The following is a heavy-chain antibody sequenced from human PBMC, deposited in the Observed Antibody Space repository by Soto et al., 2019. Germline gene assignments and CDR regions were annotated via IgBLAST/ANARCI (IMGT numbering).Heavy chain of an antibody. V-gene: IGHV1-18*04. D-gene: IGHD3-10*01. Sequence: ASVKVSCKAAGYSFTSYGISWVRQAPGQGLEWMGWISAYNRNANYAQNLRDRVTMTTDTSTSTAYMELRSLRSDDTAVYFCARDQRSQDHPYYYYGLDVWGLGTAGTVSS. J-gene: IGHJ6*02. CDR1: GYSFTSYG. CDR2: ISAYNRNA. CDR3: ARDQRSQDHPYYYYGLDV.